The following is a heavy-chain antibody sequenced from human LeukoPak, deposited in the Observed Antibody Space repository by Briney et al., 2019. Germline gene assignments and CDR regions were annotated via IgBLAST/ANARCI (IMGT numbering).Heavy chain of an antibody. CDR2: IIPIFGTA. CDR3: ARVREYSSSRYNWFDP. Sequence: ASVKVSCKASGGTFSSHAISWVRQAPGQGLEWMGGIIPIFGTANYAQKFQGRVTITADESTSTAYMELSSLRSEDTAVYYCARVREYSSSRYNWFDPWGQGTLVTVSS. CDR1: GGTFSSHA. V-gene: IGHV1-69*01. D-gene: IGHD6-13*01. J-gene: IGHJ5*02.